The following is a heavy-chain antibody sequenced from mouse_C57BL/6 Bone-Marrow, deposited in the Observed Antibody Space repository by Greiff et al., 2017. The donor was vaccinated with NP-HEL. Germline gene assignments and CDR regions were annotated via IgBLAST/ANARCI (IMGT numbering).Heavy chain of an antibody. V-gene: IGHV14-4*01. CDR1: GFNIKDDY. J-gene: IGHJ3*01. D-gene: IGHD1-1*01. CDR3: TTPITTVVARAY. CDR2: IDPENGDT. Sequence: EVQGVESGAELVRPGASVKLSCTASGFNIKDDYMHWVKQRPEQGLEWIGWIDPENGDTEYASKFQGKATITADTSSNTAYLQLSSLTSEDTAVYYCTTPITTVVARAYWGQGTLVTVSA.